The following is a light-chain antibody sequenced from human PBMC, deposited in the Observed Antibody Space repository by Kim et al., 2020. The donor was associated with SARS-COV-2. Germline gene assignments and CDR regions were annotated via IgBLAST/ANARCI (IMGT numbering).Light chain of an antibody. Sequence: EIVLTQSAGTLSLSPGETATLSCRASQTVADNYVAWYRLRPGQPPRLLIYGALHRGTGIPDRFSGAASGTSFTLTISRLEPEDFTLYFCQQYGSSPITFGQGTRLGIK. CDR2: GAL. V-gene: IGKV3-20*01. CDR1: QTVADNY. CDR3: QQYGSSPIT. J-gene: IGKJ5*01.